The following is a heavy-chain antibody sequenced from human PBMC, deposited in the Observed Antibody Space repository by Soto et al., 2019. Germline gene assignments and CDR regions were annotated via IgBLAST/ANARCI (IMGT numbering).Heavy chain of an antibody. CDR2: IYYSGST. CDR1: GGSISSYY. J-gene: IGHJ4*02. D-gene: IGHD1-26*01. V-gene: IGHV4-59*01. CDR3: ARGLKWEVRVLEY. Sequence: PAETLSLTCTVSGGSISSYYWSWIRQPPGKGLEWIGYIYYSGSTNYNPSLKSRVTISVDTSKNQFSLKLSSVTAAETAVYYCARGLKWEVRVLEYWGQGTXFTASS.